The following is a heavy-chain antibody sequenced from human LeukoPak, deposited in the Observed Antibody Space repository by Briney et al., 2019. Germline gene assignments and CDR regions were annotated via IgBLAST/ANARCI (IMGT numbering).Heavy chain of an antibody. J-gene: IGHJ4*02. D-gene: IGHD3-22*01. V-gene: IGHV3-23*01. CDR3: ARDSSNYYDSSGYYFDY. CDR1: GFTFSSYA. Sequence: GGSLRLSCAASGFTFSSYAMSWVRQAPGKGLEWVSAISGSGGSTYYADSVKGRFTISRDNSKNTLYLQMNSLRAEDTAVYYCARDSSNYYDSSGYYFDYWGQGTLVTVSS. CDR2: ISGSGGST.